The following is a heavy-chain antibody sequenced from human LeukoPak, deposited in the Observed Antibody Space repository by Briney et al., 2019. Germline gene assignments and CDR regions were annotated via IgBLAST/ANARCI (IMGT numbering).Heavy chain of an antibody. CDR3: ASGYCSGGSCYSIDY. J-gene: IGHJ4*02. V-gene: IGHV4-39*01. D-gene: IGHD2-15*01. CDR1: GGSISSSSYY. Sequence: SETLSLTCTVSGGSISSSSYYWGWVRQPPGKGMEWIGYIYDSGSTYYNTSLKSRVTISVDTSKNQFSLKLSSVTAADTAVYYCASGYCSGGSCYSIDYWGQGTLVTVSS. CDR2: IYDSGST.